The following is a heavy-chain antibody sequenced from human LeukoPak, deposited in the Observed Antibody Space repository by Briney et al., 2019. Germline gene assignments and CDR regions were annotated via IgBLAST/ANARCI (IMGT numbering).Heavy chain of an antibody. J-gene: IGHJ4*02. D-gene: IGHD1-26*01. CDR2: ISASGDTT. V-gene: IGHV3-23*01. Sequence: GGSLRLSCAASGFTFSDYYMSWIRQAPGKGLEWVSGISASGDTTNYAESVKGRFTISRDNSKNTLDLHMNSLRVEDTALYYCAKDMGYRGEGATPDNWGQGTLVTVSS. CDR3: AKDMGYRGEGATPDN. CDR1: GFTFSDYY.